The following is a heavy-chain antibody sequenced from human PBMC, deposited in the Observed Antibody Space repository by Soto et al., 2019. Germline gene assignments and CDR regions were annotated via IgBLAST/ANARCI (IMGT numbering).Heavy chain of an antibody. Sequence: PSETLSLTCTVSGGSVSGASYYWSWIRQPPGKGLEWIGNINHSGATNYNPSVKTRVTISVDTSKKQFSLKLRSVTSADTAVYYCARGLDFYGSGSPDLNGYWGQGTLVTVS. CDR1: GGSVSGASYY. CDR3: ARGLDFYGSGSPDLNGY. V-gene: IGHV4-61*01. CDR2: INHSGAT. J-gene: IGHJ4*02. D-gene: IGHD3-10*01.